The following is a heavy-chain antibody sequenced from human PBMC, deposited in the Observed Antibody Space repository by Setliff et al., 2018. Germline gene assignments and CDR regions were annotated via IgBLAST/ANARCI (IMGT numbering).Heavy chain of an antibody. Sequence: PSETLSLTCVVSGGSINSDSHYWGWIRQPPGKGLEWIGRIYSSGSTNYNPSLKSRVTISLDTSKNQFSLSLSSVTAADTAVYYCARMSGFQYMDVWGKGTTVTVSS. J-gene: IGHJ6*03. V-gene: IGHV4-39*07. CDR3: ARMSGFQYMDV. CDR2: IYSSGST. D-gene: IGHD3-3*01. CDR1: GGSINSDSHY.